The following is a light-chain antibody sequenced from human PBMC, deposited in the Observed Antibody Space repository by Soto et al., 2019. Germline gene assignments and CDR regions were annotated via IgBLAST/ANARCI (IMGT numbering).Light chain of an antibody. V-gene: IGKV3-11*01. CDR2: DAS. Sequence: EIVLTQSPATLSLSPGERATLSCGASQSLSSSLACYQQKPGQAPRLLIYDASNRATGVPARFSGSGSGTDFTLTISSLEPEDFAVYYCQQRASWLRTFGQGTKVDIK. CDR3: QQRASWLRT. J-gene: IGKJ1*01. CDR1: QSLSSS.